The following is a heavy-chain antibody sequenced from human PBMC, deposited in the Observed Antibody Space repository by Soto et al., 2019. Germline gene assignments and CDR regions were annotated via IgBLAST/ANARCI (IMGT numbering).Heavy chain of an antibody. J-gene: IGHJ6*02. CDR1: GFTFRTYG. CDR3: AKDRATNFGVIWKYGMDV. Sequence: GGSLRLSCSATGFTFRTYGMAWVRQAPGKGLEWVSGISETGKNTNYADSVRGRFTISRNNSKNTLYLLMNTLRAEDTAVYYCAKDRATNFGVIWKYGMDVWGPGTTFTVSS. D-gene: IGHD3-3*01. V-gene: IGHV3-23*01. CDR2: ISETGKNT.